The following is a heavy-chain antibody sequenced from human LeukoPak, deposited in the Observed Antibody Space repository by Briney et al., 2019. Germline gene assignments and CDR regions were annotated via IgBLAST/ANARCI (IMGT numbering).Heavy chain of an antibody. V-gene: IGHV3-48*04. CDR2: IRGNSETI. J-gene: IGHJ4*02. D-gene: IGHD2/OR15-2a*01. CDR1: GFSFSTYS. Sequence: GGSLRLSCAASGFSFSTYSFSWVRQAPGKGLEWISYIRGNSETIHYADSVKGRFTISKDNAKNTVYLQMNSLRAEDTAVYYCVSFYETYWGRGTLVTVSS. CDR3: VSFYETY.